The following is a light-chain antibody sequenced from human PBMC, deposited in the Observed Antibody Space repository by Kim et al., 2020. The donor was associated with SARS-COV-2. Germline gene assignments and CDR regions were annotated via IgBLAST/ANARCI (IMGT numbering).Light chain of an antibody. V-gene: IGKV3-11*01. CDR3: QQRSNWPPIT. J-gene: IGKJ5*01. CDR2: DAS. Sequence: SPGERATLPCSASQSVSSYLAWYQQKPGQAPRLLIYDASNRATGIPARFSGSGSGTDFTLTISSLEPEDFAVYYCQQRSNWPPITFGQGTRLEIK. CDR1: QSVSSY.